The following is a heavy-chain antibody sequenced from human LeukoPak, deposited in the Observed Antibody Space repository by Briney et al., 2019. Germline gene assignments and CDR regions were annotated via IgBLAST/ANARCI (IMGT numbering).Heavy chain of an antibody. CDR2: INHNGNVN. J-gene: IGHJ6*02. Sequence: GGSLRLSCAASGFTFSSYWMNWARQAPGKGLEWVASINHNGNVNYYVDSVKGRFTISRDSAKNSLYLQMSNLRAEDTAVYFCARGGGLEVWGQGATVTVSS. CDR3: ARGGGLEV. V-gene: IGHV3-7*03. D-gene: IGHD3-16*01. CDR1: GFTFSSYW.